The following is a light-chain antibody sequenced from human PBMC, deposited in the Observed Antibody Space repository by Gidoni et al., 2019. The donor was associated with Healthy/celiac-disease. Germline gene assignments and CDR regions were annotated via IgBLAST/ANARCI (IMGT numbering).Light chain of an antibody. CDR2: GAS. Sequence: EIVLTQSPGTLSLSPGERATLSCRASQSVSSSYLAWYQQKPGQAPRLLIYGASSRATGIPDRFSVSGSGTDFTLTISRLEPEDFAVYYCQQYGSSPRAFGGXTKVEIK. CDR1: QSVSSSY. J-gene: IGKJ4*01. CDR3: QQYGSSPRA. V-gene: IGKV3-20*01.